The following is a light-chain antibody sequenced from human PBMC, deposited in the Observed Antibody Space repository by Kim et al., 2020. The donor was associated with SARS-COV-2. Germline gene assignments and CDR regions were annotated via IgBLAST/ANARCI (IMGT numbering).Light chain of an antibody. CDR1: QSVFYGSNNKNY. CDR3: QQYYSTPRT. CDR2: WAS. V-gene: IGKV4-1*01. J-gene: IGKJ1*01. Sequence: DIVLTQSPHSLPVSLGERATINCKSSQSVFYGSNNKNYLAWYQHKPGQPPKLLLYWASTRESGVPDRFSGSGSGTDFTLTISSLQAEDVAVYYCQQYYSTPRTFGQWTKVDIK.